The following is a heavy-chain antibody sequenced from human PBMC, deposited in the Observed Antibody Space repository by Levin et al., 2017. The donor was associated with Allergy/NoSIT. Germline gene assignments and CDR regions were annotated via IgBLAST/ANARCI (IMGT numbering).Heavy chain of an antibody. CDR2: IYYSGST. J-gene: IGHJ3*02. CDR3: AREKDRYYYDSSGYYSTRYDAFDI. Sequence: PSETLSLTCTVSGGSISSGGYYWSWIRQHPGKGLEWIGYIYYSGSTYYNPSLKSRVTISVDTSKNQFSLKLSSVTAADTAVYYCAREKDRYYYDSSGYYSTRYDAFDIWGQGTMVTVSS. D-gene: IGHD3-22*01. CDR1: GGSISSGGYY. V-gene: IGHV4-31*03.